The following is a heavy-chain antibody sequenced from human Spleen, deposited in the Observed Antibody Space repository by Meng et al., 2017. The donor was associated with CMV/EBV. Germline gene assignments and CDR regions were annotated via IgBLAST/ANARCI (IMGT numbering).Heavy chain of an antibody. V-gene: IGHV3-30*02. CDR2: IRYDGSNK. CDR1: GFTFSSYW. Sequence: GESLKISCAASGFTFSSYWMSWVRQAPGKGLEWVAFIRYDGSNKYYADSVKGRFTISRDNSKNTLYLQMNSLRAEDTAVYYCAKDRGAAPRGFDYWGQGTLVTVSS. D-gene: IGHD6-13*01. J-gene: IGHJ4*02. CDR3: AKDRGAAPRGFDY.